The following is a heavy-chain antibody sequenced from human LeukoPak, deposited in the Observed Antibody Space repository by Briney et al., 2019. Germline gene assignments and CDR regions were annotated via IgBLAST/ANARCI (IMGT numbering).Heavy chain of an antibody. Sequence: GASVKVSCTASGYTFTNYGISWVRQAPGQGLERMGWISAYSGNTNYAQKFQGRVTMTTDTSTSTAYMELRSLRSDDTAVYYCARDRDYGDYNTQDLFVYWGQGTLVTVSS. CDR3: ARDRDYGDYNTQDLFVY. D-gene: IGHD4-17*01. CDR1: GYTFTNYG. CDR2: ISAYSGNT. V-gene: IGHV1-18*01. J-gene: IGHJ4*02.